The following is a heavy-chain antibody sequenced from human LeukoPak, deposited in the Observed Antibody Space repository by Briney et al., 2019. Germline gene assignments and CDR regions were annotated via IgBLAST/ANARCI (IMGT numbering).Heavy chain of an antibody. CDR3: ASPSNGSGSYFDY. V-gene: IGHV4-34*01. CDR1: GGSFSGYY. Sequence: SETLSLTCAVYGGSFSGYYWSWIRQPPGKGLEWIGEINHSGSTNYNPSLKSRVTISVDTSKNQFSLKLSSVTAADTAVYYCASPSNGSGSYFDYWGQGTLVTVSS. CDR2: INHSGST. J-gene: IGHJ4*02. D-gene: IGHD3-10*01.